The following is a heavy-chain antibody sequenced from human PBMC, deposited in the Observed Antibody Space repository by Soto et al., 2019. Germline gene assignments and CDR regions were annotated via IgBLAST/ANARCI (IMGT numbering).Heavy chain of an antibody. CDR1: GFTFSNAW. J-gene: IGHJ3*02. CDR3: TRELGKDAFDI. CDR2: IKSKTDGGTT. D-gene: IGHD7-27*01. Sequence: GGSLRLSCAASGFTFSNAWMSWVRQAPGKGLEWVGRIKSKTDGGTTDYAAPVKGRFTISRDDSKNTLYLQMNSLKTEDTAVYYCTRELGKDAFDIWGQGTMVTVSS. V-gene: IGHV3-15*01.